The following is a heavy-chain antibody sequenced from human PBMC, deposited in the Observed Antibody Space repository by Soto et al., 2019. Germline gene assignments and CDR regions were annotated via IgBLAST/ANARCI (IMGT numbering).Heavy chain of an antibody. D-gene: IGHD3-3*01. Sequence: QLQLQESGPGLLRPSQTLSLTCNVSGGYVSSGDTYWSWVRQPPGKGLEWIGYIYYSGSTSYNPYLKSRVTMSVDKTKNQFSLQLISVTAAETAVYYCLRGGKNFWLGATCLTCFDPWGQGTLFTAAS. CDR2: IYYSGST. CDR1: GGYVSSGDTY. J-gene: IGHJ5*02. CDR3: LRGGKNFWLGATCLTCFDP. V-gene: IGHV4-30-4*01.